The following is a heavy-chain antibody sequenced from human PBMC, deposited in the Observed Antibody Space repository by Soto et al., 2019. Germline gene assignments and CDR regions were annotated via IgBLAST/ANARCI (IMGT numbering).Heavy chain of an antibody. Sequence: GGSLRLSCAASGFTFSSYAMSWVRQAPGKGLEWVSAISGSGGSTYYADSVKGRFTISRDNSKNTLYLQMNSLRAEDTAVYSCAKDGTETTYSYYFMDVWGKGTTVTVSS. CDR1: GFTFSSYA. CDR3: AKDGTETTYSYYFMDV. V-gene: IGHV3-23*01. D-gene: IGHD1-7*01. CDR2: ISGSGGST. J-gene: IGHJ6*03.